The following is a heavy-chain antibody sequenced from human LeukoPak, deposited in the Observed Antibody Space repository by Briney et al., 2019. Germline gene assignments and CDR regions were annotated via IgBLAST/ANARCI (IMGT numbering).Heavy chain of an antibody. CDR3: AKDGSPYCSGGSCYSTGLDY. CDR2: ISYDGSNK. Sequence: GGSLRLSCAASGFTFSSYAMHWVRQAPGKGLEWVAVISYDGSNKYYADSVKGRFTISRDNSKNTLYLQMNSLRAEDTAVYYCAKDGSPYCSGGSCYSTGLDYWGQGTLVTVSS. J-gene: IGHJ4*02. D-gene: IGHD2-15*01. V-gene: IGHV3-30*04. CDR1: GFTFSSYA.